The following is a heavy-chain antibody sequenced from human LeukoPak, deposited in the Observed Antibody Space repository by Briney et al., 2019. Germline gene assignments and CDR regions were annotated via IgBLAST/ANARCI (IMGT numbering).Heavy chain of an antibody. D-gene: IGHD1-26*01. CDR3: TTDLKESGSDTTXGFQY. CDR2: IKSKPAGGSK. V-gene: IGHV3-15*01. CDR1: GFTFSNAW. J-gene: IGHJ4*02. Sequence: GGSLRLSCTASGFTFSNAWMSWVRQAPGKGLEWVGRIKSKPAGGSKDYAAPIKGRFTISRDDSKNTLYLQVNSLKVEDTAVYYCTTDLKESGSDTTXGFQYWGQGXLXXXSS.